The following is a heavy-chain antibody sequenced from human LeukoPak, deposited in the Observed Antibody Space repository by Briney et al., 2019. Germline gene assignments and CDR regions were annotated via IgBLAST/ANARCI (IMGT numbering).Heavy chain of an antibody. CDR3: ASISSTTLSNGAFDI. CDR2: ISGSGGST. CDR1: GFTFSSYA. J-gene: IGHJ3*02. Sequence: GGSLRLSCAASGFTFSSYAMSWVRQAPGKGLEWVSAISGSGGSTYYADSVKGRFTISRGNSKNTLYLQMNSLRAEDTAVYYCASISSTTLSNGAFDIWGQGTMVTVSS. D-gene: IGHD2-2*01. V-gene: IGHV3-23*01.